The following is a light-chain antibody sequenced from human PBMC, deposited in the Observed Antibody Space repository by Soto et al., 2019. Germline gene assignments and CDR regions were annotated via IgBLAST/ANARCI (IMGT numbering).Light chain of an antibody. CDR2: DVS. Sequence: QSVLTQPASVSGSPGQSITISCTGTNSDIGGYNYVSWYQQHPGKAPKLMIFDVSSRPSGVSNRFSGSKSGNTASLTISGLQTEDEADYYCSSYTSSTTVVFGGGAKLTVL. CDR3: SSYTSSTTVV. V-gene: IGLV2-14*01. CDR1: NSDIGGYNY. J-gene: IGLJ2*01.